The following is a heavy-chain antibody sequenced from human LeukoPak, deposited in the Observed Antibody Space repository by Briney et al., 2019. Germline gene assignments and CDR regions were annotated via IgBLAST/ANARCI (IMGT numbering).Heavy chain of an antibody. CDR3: AKDGLVRGGDCYFCDYYYYYYMDV. J-gene: IGHJ6*03. CDR2: ISSSGNTI. CDR1: GFTFSSYE. D-gene: IGHD2-21*02. Sequence: PGGSLRLSCAASGFTFSSYEMNWVRQAPGKGLEWVSYISSSGNTIYYADSVKGRFTISRDNSKNTLYLQMNSLRAEDTAVYYCAKDGLVRGGDCYFCDYYYYYYMDVWGKGTTVTVSS. V-gene: IGHV3-48*03.